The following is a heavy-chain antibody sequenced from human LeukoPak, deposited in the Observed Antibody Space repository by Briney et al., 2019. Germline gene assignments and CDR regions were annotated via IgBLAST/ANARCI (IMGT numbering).Heavy chain of an antibody. CDR3: ARTARHLDY. D-gene: IGHD5-18*01. CDR1: GFTFSDPY. CDR2: ISGSGTDI. V-gene: IGHV3-11*04. Sequence: PGGSLRLSCEASGFTFSDPYMSWIRQAPGKGLEGLSYISGSGTDINYADSVRGRFTISRDNAKTLLYLQMNDLRLEDTAVYYCARTARHLDYWGQGTLVTVSS. J-gene: IGHJ4*02.